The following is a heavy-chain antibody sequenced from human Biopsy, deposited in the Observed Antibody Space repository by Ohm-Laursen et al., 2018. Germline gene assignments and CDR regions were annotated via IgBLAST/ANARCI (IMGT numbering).Heavy chain of an antibody. CDR1: GGSMRSYY. J-gene: IGHJ5*02. CDR3: ARHPTGFWFDP. Sequence: SETLSLTCTVSGGSMRSYYWSWLRQPPGKGLEWIGSIYNTETTFYNPSLKSRVTISVDTSTNQFSLKVSSVTAADTALYFCARHPTGFWFDPWGHGTLVTVSS. V-gene: IGHV4-39*01. CDR2: IYNTETT.